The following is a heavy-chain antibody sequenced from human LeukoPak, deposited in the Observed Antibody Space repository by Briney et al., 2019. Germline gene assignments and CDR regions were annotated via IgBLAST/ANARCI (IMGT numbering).Heavy chain of an antibody. J-gene: IGHJ2*01. CDR3: AREYYDFWSGPDWYFDL. V-gene: IGHV4-61*10. D-gene: IGHD3-3*01. CDR1: GGSITTGSYY. Sequence: PSQTLSLTCTVSGGSITTGSYYWIWIRPPAGQGLEWIGYIYYSGSTNYNPSLKSRVTISVDTSKNQFSLKLSSVTAADTAVYYCAREYYDFWSGPDWYFDLWGRGTLVTVSS. CDR2: IYYSGST.